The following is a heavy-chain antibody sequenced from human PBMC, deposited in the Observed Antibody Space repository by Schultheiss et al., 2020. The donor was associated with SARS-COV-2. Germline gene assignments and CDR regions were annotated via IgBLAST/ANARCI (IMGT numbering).Heavy chain of an antibody. J-gene: IGHJ5*02. Sequence: SETLSLTCAVYGGSFSGYYWGWIRQPPGKGLEWIGEINHSGSTNYNPSLKSRVTISVDTSKNQFSLKLSSVTAADTAVYYCARAPGGNWFDPWGQGTLVTVSS. V-gene: IGHV4-34*01. CDR2: INHSGST. CDR1: GGSFSGYY. CDR3: ARAPGGNWFDP.